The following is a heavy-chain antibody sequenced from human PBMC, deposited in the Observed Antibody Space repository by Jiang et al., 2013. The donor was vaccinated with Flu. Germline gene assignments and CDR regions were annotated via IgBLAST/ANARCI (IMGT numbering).Heavy chain of an antibody. CDR1: GGSFSGYY. V-gene: IGHV4-34*01. CDR2: ISHSGST. Sequence: LLKPSETLSLTCAVYGGSFSGYYWTWIRQPPGKGLQWIGEISHSGSTNYNPSLESRLSMSVDTSKNQFSLKLRSLTAADTAVYYCARARDGYNYEGDFWGQGTLVTVSS. D-gene: IGHD5-24*01. J-gene: IGHJ4*02. CDR3: ARARDGYNYEGDF.